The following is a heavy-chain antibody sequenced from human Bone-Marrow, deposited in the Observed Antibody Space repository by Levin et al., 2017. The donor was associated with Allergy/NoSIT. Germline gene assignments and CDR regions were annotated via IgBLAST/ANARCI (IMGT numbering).Heavy chain of an antibody. CDR1: GGSFSGYY. D-gene: IGHD3-9*01. CDR2: INHSGST. J-gene: IGHJ3*02. CDR3: ARAPLYDILTGYYNGWGAFDI. Sequence: SETLSLTCAVYGGSFSGYYWSWIRQPPGKGLEWIGEINHSGSTNYNPSLKSRVTISVDTSKNQFSLKLSSVTAADTAVYYCARAPLYDILTGYYNGWGAFDIWGQGTMVTVSS. V-gene: IGHV4-34*01.